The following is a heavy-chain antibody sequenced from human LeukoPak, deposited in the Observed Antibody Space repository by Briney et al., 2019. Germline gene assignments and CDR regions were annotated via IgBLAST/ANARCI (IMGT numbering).Heavy chain of an antibody. CDR2: IYYSGNT. V-gene: IGHV4-30-4*08. CDR3: ARPARAVLRVGFFDI. CDR1: GGSIRSGDYY. Sequence: PSQTLSLTCTVSGGSIRSGDYYWSWIRQPPGKGLERIGYIYYSGNTYYNPSLKSRVTISVDTSKNQFSLKLSSVTAADTAVYYCARPARAVLRVGFFDIWGQGTMVTVSS. J-gene: IGHJ3*02. D-gene: IGHD3-10*01.